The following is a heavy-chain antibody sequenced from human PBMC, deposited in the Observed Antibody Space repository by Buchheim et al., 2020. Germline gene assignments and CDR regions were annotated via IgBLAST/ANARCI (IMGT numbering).Heavy chain of an antibody. D-gene: IGHD3-16*02. V-gene: IGHV3-30*04. J-gene: IGHJ4*02. Sequence: VQLVESGGGVVQPGRSLRLSCAASGFTFSSYAMHWVRQAPGKGLEWVAVISYDGSNKYYADSVKGRFTISRDNSKNTLYLQMNSLRAEDTAVYYCARALAAGYDYVWGSYRYDYFDYWGQGTL. CDR2: ISYDGSNK. CDR1: GFTFSSYA. CDR3: ARALAAGYDYVWGSYRYDYFDY.